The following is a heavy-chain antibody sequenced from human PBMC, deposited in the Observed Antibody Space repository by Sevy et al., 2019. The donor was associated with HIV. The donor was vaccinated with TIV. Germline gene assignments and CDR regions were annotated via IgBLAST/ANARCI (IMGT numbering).Heavy chain of an antibody. CDR1: GFTFREYS. CDR3: ARSLAAAENWFDP. CDR2: ISGSSTTI. J-gene: IGHJ5*02. D-gene: IGHD6-13*01. V-gene: IGHV3-48*01. Sequence: GGSLRLSCVGSGFTFREYSMNWVRQAPGNGLEWVSYISGSSTTIEHADSVKGRFSISRDNADNSVFLQMNRLRVEDTAVYYCARSLAAAENWFDPSGQGTLVTVSS.